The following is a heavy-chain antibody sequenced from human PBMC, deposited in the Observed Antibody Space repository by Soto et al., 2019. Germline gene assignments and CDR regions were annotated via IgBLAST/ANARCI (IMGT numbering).Heavy chain of an antibody. J-gene: IGHJ5*02. CDR2: ISYDGSNK. CDR3: ARDRIKVTTGWFDP. V-gene: IGHV3-30-3*01. D-gene: IGHD4-4*01. Sequence: PLRHCYAASGFTFSSYAVHWVRQAPGKGLEWVAVISYDGSNKYYADSVKGRFTISRDNSKNTLYLQMNSLRAEDTAVYYCARDRIKVTTGWFDPWGQGTLVTVSS. CDR1: GFTFSSYA.